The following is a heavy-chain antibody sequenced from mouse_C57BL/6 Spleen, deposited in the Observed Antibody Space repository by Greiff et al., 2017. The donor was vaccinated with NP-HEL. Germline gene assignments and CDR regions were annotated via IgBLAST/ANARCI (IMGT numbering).Heavy chain of an antibody. J-gene: IGHJ2*01. V-gene: IGHV1-26*01. CDR2: INPNNGGT. CDR3: ARDYYGSSLDYFDY. D-gene: IGHD1-1*01. CDR1: GYTFTDYY. Sequence: EVQLQQSGPELVKPGASVKISCKASGYTFTDYYMNWVKQSHGKSLEWIGNINPNNGGTSYNQKFKGKATLTVDKSSSTAYMELRSLTSEDSAVYYCARDYYGSSLDYFDYWGQGATLTVSS.